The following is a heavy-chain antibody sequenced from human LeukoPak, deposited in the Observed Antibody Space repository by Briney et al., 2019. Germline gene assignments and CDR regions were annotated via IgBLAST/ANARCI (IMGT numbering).Heavy chain of an antibody. D-gene: IGHD4-23*01. V-gene: IGHV1-18*01. CDR2: ISAYNGNT. CDR1: GYTFTSYG. J-gene: IGHJ6*03. CDR3: ARGTTVVTLDYYYYYYMDV. Sequence: ASVKVSCKASGYTFTSYGISWVRQAPGQGLEWMGWISAYNGNTNYAQKLQGRVTMTTDTSTSTAYMELRSLRSDDTAVYYCARGTTVVTLDYYYYYYMDVWGKGTTVTVSS.